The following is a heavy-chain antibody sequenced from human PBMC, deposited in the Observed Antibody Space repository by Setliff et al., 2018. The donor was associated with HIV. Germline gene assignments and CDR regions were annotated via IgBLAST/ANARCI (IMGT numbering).Heavy chain of an antibody. CDR3: ARSIVPVASGYYYFEY. CDR1: GGSFSSYY. J-gene: IGHJ4*02. V-gene: IGHV4-39*01. D-gene: IGHD3-3*01. CDR2: IYHTGST. Sequence: SETLSLTCAVYGGSFSSYYWGWIRQPPGNGLEWIGSIYHTGSTYYKPSLKSRVTISVDTSKNQFSLRLSSVAAGDTAVYYCARSIVPVASGYYYFEYWGQGTLVTVSS.